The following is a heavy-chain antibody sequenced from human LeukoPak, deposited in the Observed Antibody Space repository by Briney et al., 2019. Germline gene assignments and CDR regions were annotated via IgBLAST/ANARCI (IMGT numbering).Heavy chain of an antibody. CDR2: ISGSGGTT. Sequence: GGSLRLSCAASVFTFSNYAMSWVRQTPGKGLEWVSGISGSGGTTYYADSVKGRFTVSRDNSKNTLYLQMNSLRAEDTAVYYCARDAYCSTTSCKEYFDLWGRGTLVTVSS. V-gene: IGHV3-23*01. J-gene: IGHJ2*01. D-gene: IGHD2-2*01. CDR3: ARDAYCSTTSCKEYFDL. CDR1: VFTFSNYA.